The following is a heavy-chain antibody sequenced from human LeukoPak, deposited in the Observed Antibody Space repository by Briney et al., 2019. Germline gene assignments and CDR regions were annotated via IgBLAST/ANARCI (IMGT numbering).Heavy chain of an antibody. V-gene: IGHV1-2*04. D-gene: IGHD5-12*01. J-gene: IGHJ4*02. CDR1: GYTFTGYY. CDR2: INPNSGGT. CDR3: ARVNSGYELDY. Sequence: APVKVSCKASGYTFTGYYMHWVRQAPGQGLEWMGWINPNSGGTNYAQKFQGWVTMTRDTSISTAYMELSRLRSDDTAVYYCARVNSGYELDYWGQGTLVTVSS.